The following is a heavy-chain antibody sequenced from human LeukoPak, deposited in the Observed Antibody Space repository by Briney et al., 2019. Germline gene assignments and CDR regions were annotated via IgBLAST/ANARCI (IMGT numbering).Heavy chain of an antibody. V-gene: IGHV3-23*01. D-gene: IGHD2-2*01. J-gene: IGHJ4*02. CDR3: AKASWPYYFDY. CDR1: GFTFSSYA. Sequence: GGSLRLSCAAAGFTFSSYAMSLVRQAPGKGLEWVSAISGSGGSTYYADSVKGRFTISRDNSKNTLYLQMNSLRAEDTAVYYCAKASWPYYFDYWGQGTLVTVSS. CDR2: ISGSGGST.